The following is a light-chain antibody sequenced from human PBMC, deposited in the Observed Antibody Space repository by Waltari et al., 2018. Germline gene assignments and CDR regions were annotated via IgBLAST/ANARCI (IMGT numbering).Light chain of an antibody. CDR1: SGHSSNV. J-gene: IGLJ3*02. CDR2: VNSDGSH. V-gene: IGLV4-69*01. CDR3: QTGGHGTWV. Sequence: QLVLTQSPSASASLGASVKLTCTLSSGHSSNVIAWLQQRPEKGPRYLTKVNSDGSHSKGDEIPDRFSGSGSGAERYLTSSNLQSEDEADYFCQTGGHGTWVFGGGTTLTV.